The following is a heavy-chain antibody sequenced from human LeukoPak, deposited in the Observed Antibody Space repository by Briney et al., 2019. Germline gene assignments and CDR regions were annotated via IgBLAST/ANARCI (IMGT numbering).Heavy chain of an antibody. Sequence: SETLSLTCTVSGGSISSYYWSWIRQPPGKGLEWIAYMYYSGSTNYNPSLKSRVTISIDTSKNQFSLKLSSVTVADAAVYYCARLGGYPLSAFDIWGQGTMVTVSS. J-gene: IGHJ3*02. V-gene: IGHV4-59*08. CDR1: GGSISSYY. CDR2: MYYSGST. CDR3: ARLGGYPLSAFDI. D-gene: IGHD3-22*01.